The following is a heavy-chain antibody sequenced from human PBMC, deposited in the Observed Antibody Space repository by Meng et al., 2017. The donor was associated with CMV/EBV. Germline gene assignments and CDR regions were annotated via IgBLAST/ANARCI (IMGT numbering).Heavy chain of an antibody. CDR1: GYVFTSYD. Sequence: ASVTVSCKASGYVFTSYDINWVRQAPGQGLEWLGWISVYKGDTNYAQKVQGRVTLTADTSTSTAYMELRGLGSDDTAVYYCARSRVGAWTWFDPWGQGTLVTVSS. J-gene: IGHJ5*02. CDR2: ISVYKGDT. V-gene: IGHV1-18*01. D-gene: IGHD1-26*01. CDR3: ARSRVGAWTWFDP.